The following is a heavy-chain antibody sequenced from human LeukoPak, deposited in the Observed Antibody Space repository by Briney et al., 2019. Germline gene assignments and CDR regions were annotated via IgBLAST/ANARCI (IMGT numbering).Heavy chain of an antibody. CDR2: ISSSSSTI. J-gene: IGHJ4*02. Sequence: GGSLRLSCAASGFTFSSYSMNWVRQAPGKGLEWVSYISSSSSTIYYADSVKGRFTISRDNAKNSLYLQMNSLRAEDTAVYYCASPLSGGYSSSWLPDYFDYWGQGTLVTVSS. CDR1: GFTFSSYS. CDR3: ASPLSGGYSSSWLPDYFDY. V-gene: IGHV3-48*01. D-gene: IGHD6-13*01.